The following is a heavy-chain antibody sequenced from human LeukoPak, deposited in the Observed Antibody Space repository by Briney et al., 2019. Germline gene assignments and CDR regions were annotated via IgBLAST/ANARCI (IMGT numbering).Heavy chain of an antibody. V-gene: IGHV3-23*01. D-gene: IGHD6-19*01. J-gene: IGHJ4*02. CDR1: GFTFSSYA. CDR2: ISGSGGST. CDR3: AKVSGSGPPLDY. Sequence: GGSLRLSCAASGFTFSSYAMSWVRQAPGKGLEWVSAISGSGGSTYYADSVKGRFTISRGNSKNTLYLQVNSLRAEDTAVYYCAKVSGSGPPLDYWGQGTLVTVSS.